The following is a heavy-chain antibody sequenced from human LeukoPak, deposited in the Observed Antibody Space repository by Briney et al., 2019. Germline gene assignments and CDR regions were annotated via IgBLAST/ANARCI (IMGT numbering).Heavy chain of an antibody. J-gene: IGHJ4*02. D-gene: IGHD3-22*01. V-gene: IGHV2-70*11. Sequence: SGPTLVNPTQTLTLTCTFSGFSLSTSGMCVSWIHQPPGKALEWLARIDWDDDKYYSTSLKTRLTISKDTSKNEVVLTMTNMDPVDTATYYCARIPAYYYDSSGNDYWGQGTLVTVSS. CDR2: IDWDDDK. CDR3: ARIPAYYYDSSGNDY. CDR1: GFSLSTSGMC.